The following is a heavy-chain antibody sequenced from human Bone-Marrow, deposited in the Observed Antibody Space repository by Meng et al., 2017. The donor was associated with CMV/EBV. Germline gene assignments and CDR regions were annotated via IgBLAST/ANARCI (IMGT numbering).Heavy chain of an antibody. CDR1: GFTFGDYA. D-gene: IGHD2-8*01. CDR2: IRTKAYDETT. Sequence: GESLKISCTTSGFTFGDYAMTWVRQAPGKGLEWVSFIRTKAYDETTEYAASVKGRFTISRDDSKSIAYLLMNSLKTEDTAVYYCTSFAPYCSNGVCTFDNWAKGTLVTVPS. V-gene: IGHV3-49*04. CDR3: TSFAPYCSNGVCTFDN. J-gene: IGHJ4*02.